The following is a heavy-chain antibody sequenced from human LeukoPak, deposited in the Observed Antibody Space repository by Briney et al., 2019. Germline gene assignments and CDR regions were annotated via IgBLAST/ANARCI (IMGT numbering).Heavy chain of an antibody. Sequence: GGSLRLSCAASGFTFDDYGMSWVRQAPGKGLEWVSGINWNGGSTGYADSVKGRFTISRDNAKNSLYLQMNSLRAEDTALYYCARVVRLAYCGGDCYDGYYYMDVGGKGTRSPSP. V-gene: IGHV3-20*04. CDR1: GFTFDDYG. J-gene: IGHJ6*03. D-gene: IGHD2-21*01. CDR3: ARVVRLAYCGGDCYDGYYYMDV. CDR2: INWNGGST.